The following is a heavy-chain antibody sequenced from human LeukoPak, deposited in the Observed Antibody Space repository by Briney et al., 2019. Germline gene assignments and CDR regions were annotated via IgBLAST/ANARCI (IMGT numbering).Heavy chain of an antibody. J-gene: IGHJ4*02. V-gene: IGHV4-39*01. CDR1: GGSISCSSYY. CDR2: IYHSGST. D-gene: IGHD3-22*01. Sequence: PSETLSLTCTVSGGSISCSSYYWGWIRQPPGKGLEWIGSIYHSGSTYYNPSLKSRVTISVDTSKNQFSLKLSSVTAADTAVYYCARHPPYYYDSGDYWGQGTLVTVSS. CDR3: ARHPPYYYDSGDY.